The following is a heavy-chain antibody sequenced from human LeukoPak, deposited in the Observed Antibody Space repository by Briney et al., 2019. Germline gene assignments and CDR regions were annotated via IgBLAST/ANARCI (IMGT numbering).Heavy chain of an antibody. D-gene: IGHD6-6*01. CDR2: ISGSGDST. CDR1: GFTFSSYA. J-gene: IGHJ4*02. Sequence: GGSLRLSCAASGFTFSSYAMSWVRQAPGKGLEWVSTISGSGDSTYYADSVKGRFTISRDNAKNSLYVQMNSLRVEDTAMYYCARGEWSRSPFDYWGQGTLVTVSS. V-gene: IGHV3-23*01. CDR3: ARGEWSRSPFDY.